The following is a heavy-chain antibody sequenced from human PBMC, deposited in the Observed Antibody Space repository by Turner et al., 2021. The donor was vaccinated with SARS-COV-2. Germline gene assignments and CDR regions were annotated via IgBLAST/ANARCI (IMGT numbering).Heavy chain of an antibody. CDR1: GFNFSTTR. CDR3: ATANKFYDYMDV. Sequence: EGQLVVSGGGLVEPGGSLRVSCAASGFNFSTTRMTWVRQAPGKGLEWVGRIKSKIDGGTVDYAAPVKGRFTISRDDSEDTLYMQMNSLKTEDTAVYYCATANKFYDYMDVWGEGATVTVSS. V-gene: IGHV3-15*01. CDR2: IKSKIDGGTV. J-gene: IGHJ6*03.